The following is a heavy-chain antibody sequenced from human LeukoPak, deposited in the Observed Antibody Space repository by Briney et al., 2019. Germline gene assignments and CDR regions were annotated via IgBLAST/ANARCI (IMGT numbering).Heavy chain of an antibody. V-gene: IGHV6-1*01. Sequence: SQTLSLTCAISGDSVSSNNASWNWIRQSPSRGLEWLGRTYYRSKWYNDYAVSVKSRITINPDTSKNQFSLQLNSVTPEDTAVYYCARERISYSSSHDAFDIWGQGTMVTVSS. J-gene: IGHJ3*02. D-gene: IGHD6-13*01. CDR1: GDSVSSNNAS. CDR3: ARERISYSSSHDAFDI. CDR2: TYYRSKWYN.